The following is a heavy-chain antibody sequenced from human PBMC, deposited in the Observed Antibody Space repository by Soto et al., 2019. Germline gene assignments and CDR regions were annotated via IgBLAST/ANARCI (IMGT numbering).Heavy chain of an antibody. CDR2: IRSKVNTYAT. CDR1: GFTFSDSA. CDR3: TRRRDWTAMDPLDY. J-gene: IGHJ4*02. Sequence: EVPLVESGGGLVQPGGSLKLSSAASGFTFSDSAMHWVRQASGKGLEWVGRIRSKVNTYATAYAASVKGRFTISRDDSMNTAYLQMNSLKTEHTAVYYCTRRRDWTAMDPLDYWGQGTLVTVSS. V-gene: IGHV3-73*02. D-gene: IGHD5-18*01.